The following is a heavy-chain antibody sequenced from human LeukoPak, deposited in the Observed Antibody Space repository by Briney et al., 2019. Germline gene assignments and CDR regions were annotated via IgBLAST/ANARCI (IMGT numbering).Heavy chain of an antibody. D-gene: IGHD1-26*01. Sequence: SETLSLTCTVSGGSISSYYWSWIRQPPGKGLEWIGYIYYSGSTNYNPSLKSRVTISVDTSKNQFSLKLSSVTAADTAVYYCASAAPTIGWELLPGPFDYWGQGTLVTVSS. CDR3: ASAAPTIGWELLPGPFDY. CDR1: GGSISSYY. J-gene: IGHJ4*02. CDR2: IYYSGST. V-gene: IGHV4-59*08.